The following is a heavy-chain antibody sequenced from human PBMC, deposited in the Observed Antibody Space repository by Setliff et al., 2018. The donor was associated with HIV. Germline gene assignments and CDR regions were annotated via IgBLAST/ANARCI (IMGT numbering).Heavy chain of an antibody. J-gene: IGHJ6*03. CDR2: SNPNTGGT. CDR3: ARDHVVCSGGTCRSDDPYYYYYMNV. D-gene: IGHD2-15*01. V-gene: IGHV1-2*02. CDR1: GYTFNIYY. Sequence: ASVKVSCKTSGYTFNIYYMHWVRQVPGQGLEWMGWSNPNTGGTKYAQKFQGRVTMTMDTSTTTAYMGLSGLKSDDTAVYYCARDHVVCSGGTCRSDDPYYYYYMNVWGQGTTVTV.